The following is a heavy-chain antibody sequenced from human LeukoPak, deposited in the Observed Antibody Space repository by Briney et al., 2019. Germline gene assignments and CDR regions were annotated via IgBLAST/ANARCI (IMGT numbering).Heavy chain of an antibody. D-gene: IGHD3-3*01. CDR3: ARGRSLYDFWSGPKPFDP. J-gene: IGHJ5*02. CDR2: MNPNSGNT. V-gene: IGHV1-8*03. Sequence: ASVKVSCKASGYTFTSYDINWVRQATGQGLEWMGWMNPNSGNTGYAQKFQGRVTITRNTSISTAYMELSSLRSEDTAVYYYARGRSLYDFWSGPKPFDPWGQGTLVTVSS. CDR1: GYTFTSYD.